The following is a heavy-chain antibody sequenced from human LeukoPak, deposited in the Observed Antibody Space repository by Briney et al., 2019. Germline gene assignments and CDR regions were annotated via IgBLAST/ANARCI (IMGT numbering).Heavy chain of an antibody. V-gene: IGHV1-2*06. D-gene: IGHD3-10*01. CDR3: ARDSPARGSDAFDI. CDR1: GYTFTGYY. J-gene: IGHJ3*02. Sequence: ASVKVSRKASGYTFTGYYMHWVRQAPGQGLEWKGRINPNSGGTNYAQKFQGRVTMTRDTYISTAYRELSRLRSDDTAVYYCARDSPARGSDAFDIWGQGTMVTVSS. CDR2: INPNSGGT.